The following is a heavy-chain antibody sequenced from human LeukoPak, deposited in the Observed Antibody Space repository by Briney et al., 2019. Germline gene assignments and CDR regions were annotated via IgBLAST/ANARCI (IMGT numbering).Heavy chain of an antibody. CDR1: GFALDEHG. J-gene: IGHJ4*02. CDR3: ARAPITSPFYFDY. Sequence: GGSLRLSCTASGFALDEHGMTWVRQVPGKGLEWVAGINWSGKSTSYGDPVRGRFTISRDNAKNSLSLQMDSLRAEDTALYYCARAPITSPFYFDYWGQGTLVTVSS. D-gene: IGHD2-2*01. V-gene: IGHV3-20*04. CDR2: INWSGKST.